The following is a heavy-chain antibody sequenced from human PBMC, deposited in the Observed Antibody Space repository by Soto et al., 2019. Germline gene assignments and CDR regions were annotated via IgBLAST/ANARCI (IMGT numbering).Heavy chain of an antibody. CDR3: ASRGSTFLVATVGFDC. Sequence: SCGAGEVCRNSCSMTRVSKAPGKGLEWVSAISGSGGAAYHADSVKGRFTISRDNSKNTLYLQMDNLRAEDTATYYCASRGSTFLVATVGFDCWGQGTLVTVSS. J-gene: IGHJ4*02. CDR1: EVCRNSCS. D-gene: IGHD5-12*01. CDR2: ISGSGGAA. V-gene: IGHV3-23*01.